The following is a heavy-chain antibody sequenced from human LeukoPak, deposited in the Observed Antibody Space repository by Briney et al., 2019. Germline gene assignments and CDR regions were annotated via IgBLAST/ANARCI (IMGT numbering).Heavy chain of an antibody. J-gene: IGHJ6*03. CDR2: INPNSGGT. Sequence: ASVTVSCKASGYTFTSYDINWVRQVTGQGLEWMGWINPNSGGTNYAQKFQGRVTMTRDTSISTAYMELSRLRSDDTAVYYCARDSYDILTGYIYYYYMDVWGKGTTVTISS. D-gene: IGHD3-9*01. CDR3: ARDSYDILTGYIYYYYMDV. CDR1: GYTFTSYD. V-gene: IGHV1-2*02.